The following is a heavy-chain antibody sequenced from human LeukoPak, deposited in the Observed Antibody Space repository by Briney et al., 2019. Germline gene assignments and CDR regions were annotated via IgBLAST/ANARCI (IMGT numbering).Heavy chain of an antibody. Sequence: GGSLRLSCAASGFTFSSYSIHWVRQAPGKGLEWVAYISGDGKSLYYADSVKGRFTISRDNLQNTLNLQLNSLRDDDTALYYCAKAYYGMYFDYWGPGTLVAVSP. V-gene: IGHV3-23*01. CDR1: GFTFSSYS. J-gene: IGHJ4*02. CDR3: AKAYYGMYFDY. CDR2: ISGDGKSL. D-gene: IGHD3-16*01.